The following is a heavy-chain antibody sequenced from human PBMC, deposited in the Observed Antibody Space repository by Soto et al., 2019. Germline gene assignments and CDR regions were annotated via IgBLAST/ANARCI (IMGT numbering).Heavy chain of an antibody. CDR1: GYTFTSYG. CDR3: ARDLVVVPAAGYNWFDP. Sequence: QVQLAQSGAEVKKPGASVKVSCKASGYTFTSYGISWVRQAPGQGLEWMGWISAYNGNTNYAQKLQGRVTMTTATSTSTAYMELRSLISDDTAVYYWARDLVVVPAAGYNWFDPWGQVTLVTVSS. J-gene: IGHJ5*02. D-gene: IGHD2-2*01. CDR2: ISAYNGNT. V-gene: IGHV1-18*01.